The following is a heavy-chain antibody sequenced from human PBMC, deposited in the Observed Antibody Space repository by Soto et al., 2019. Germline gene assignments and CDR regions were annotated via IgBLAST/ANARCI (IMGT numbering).Heavy chain of an antibody. Sequence: SETLSLTCTVSGGSISSSSYYWSWIRQPPGKGLEWIGYIYYSGSTNYNPSLKSRVTISVDTSKNQFSLKLSSVTAADTAVYYCARETYADYVGYFDPWGQGTLVTVPS. CDR3: ARETYADYVGYFDP. CDR2: IYYSGST. CDR1: GGSISSSSYY. D-gene: IGHD4-17*01. V-gene: IGHV4-61*01. J-gene: IGHJ5*02.